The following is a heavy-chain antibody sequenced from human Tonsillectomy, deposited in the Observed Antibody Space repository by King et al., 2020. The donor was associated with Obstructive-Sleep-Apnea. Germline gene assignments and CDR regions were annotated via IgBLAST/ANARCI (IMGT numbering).Heavy chain of an antibody. CDR2: TNNKANSYTT. D-gene: IGHD2-2*01. CDR3: ARQVVRGPWFDP. V-gene: IGHV3-72*01. CDR1: GFTFSDHY. Sequence: DVQLVESGGGLVQPGGSLRLSCAASGFTFSDHYMDWVRQAPGKGLEWVGRTNNKANSYTTAYAASVKGRFPISRDDSKNSLYLQMNSLKTADTAVYYCARQVVRGPWFDPWGQGTLVTVSS. J-gene: IGHJ5*02.